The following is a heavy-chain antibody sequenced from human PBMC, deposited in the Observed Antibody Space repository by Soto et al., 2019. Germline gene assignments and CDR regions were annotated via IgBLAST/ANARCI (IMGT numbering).Heavy chain of an antibody. Sequence: ASVKVSCKASGYTFTSYGISWVRQAPGQGLEWMGWISAYNGNTNYAQKLQGRVTMTTDTSTSTAYMELRSLRSDDTAVYYCARVVRDSSGYYYLGSLGYYYGMDVWGQGTTVTVSS. J-gene: IGHJ6*02. CDR3: ARVVRDSSGYYYLGSLGYYYGMDV. CDR2: ISAYNGNT. V-gene: IGHV1-18*04. CDR1: GYTFTSYG. D-gene: IGHD3-22*01.